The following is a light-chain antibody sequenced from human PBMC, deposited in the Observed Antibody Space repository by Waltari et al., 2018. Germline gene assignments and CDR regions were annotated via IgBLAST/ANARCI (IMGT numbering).Light chain of an antibody. Sequence: DIQMTQSPSPLSASIGDRVTITCRASQSITNSLNWYHQKPGKAPKLLIYAASTLQGRVPSRFTGSRAGTDFALTISSRHPEDFATYYCQQNYSSLTWTFGQGTKVEI. V-gene: IGKV1-39*01. J-gene: IGKJ1*01. CDR1: QSITNS. CDR3: QQNYSSLTWT. CDR2: AAS.